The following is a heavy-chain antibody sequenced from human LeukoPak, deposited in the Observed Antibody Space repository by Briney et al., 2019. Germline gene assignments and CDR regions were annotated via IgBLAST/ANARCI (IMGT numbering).Heavy chain of an antibody. D-gene: IGHD3-10*01. CDR3: ARDWGYYGSGSYYVLGF. V-gene: IGHV1-18*04. Sequence: ASVKVSCKASGYTFTSYGISWVRQAPGQGLEWMGWISAYNDNTNYAQKLQGRVTMTTDTSTSTAYMELRSLRSDDTAVYYCARDWGYYGSGSYYVLGFWGQGTLVTVSS. J-gene: IGHJ4*02. CDR1: GYTFTSYG. CDR2: ISAYNDNT.